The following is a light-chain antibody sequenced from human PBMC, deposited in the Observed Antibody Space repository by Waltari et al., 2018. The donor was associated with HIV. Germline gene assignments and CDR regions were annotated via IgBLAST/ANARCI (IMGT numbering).Light chain of an antibody. CDR2: GNS. V-gene: IGLV1-40*01. J-gene: IGLJ1*01. Sequence: QSVLTQPPSVSGAPGQRVTISCTGSSSNIGAGYDVHWYQQLPGTAPKRLIYGNSNRPSGVPDRFSGSKSGTSASLAITGLQAEDEADYYCQSYDSSLSGYVFGTGTKVTVL. CDR1: SSNIGAGYD. CDR3: QSYDSSLSGYV.